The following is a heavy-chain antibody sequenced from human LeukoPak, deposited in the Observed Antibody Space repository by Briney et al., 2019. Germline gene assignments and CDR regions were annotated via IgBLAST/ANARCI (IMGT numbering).Heavy chain of an antibody. V-gene: IGHV3-23*01. Sequence: GGSLRLSCAASGFTFSDYAMYWVRQAPGKGLEWVSSIEASGGAAYYADSVKGRFTTSRDNSKNTFYLQMNSLRAEDTAVYYCAKGSGSGWYGWFAPWGQGTLVTVSS. CDR2: IEASGGAA. CDR1: GFTFSDYA. CDR3: AKGSGSGWYGWFAP. D-gene: IGHD6-19*01. J-gene: IGHJ5*02.